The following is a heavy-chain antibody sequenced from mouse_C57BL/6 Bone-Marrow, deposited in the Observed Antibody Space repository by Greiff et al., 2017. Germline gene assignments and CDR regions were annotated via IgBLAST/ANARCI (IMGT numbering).Heavy chain of an antibody. V-gene: IGHV1-64*01. J-gene: IGHJ2*01. D-gene: IGHD2-2*01. CDR2: IHPKSGST. CDR1: GYTFTSYW. CDR3: EKEGKWGYDVGY. Sequence: QVQLQQPGAELVKPGASVKLSCKASGYTFTSYWMHWVKQRPGQGLEWIGMIHPKSGSTTYNEKFKSKATLTVDKSSSTACMQLSSLTSEDSAVYCCEKEGKWGYDVGYWGQGTTLTVSS.